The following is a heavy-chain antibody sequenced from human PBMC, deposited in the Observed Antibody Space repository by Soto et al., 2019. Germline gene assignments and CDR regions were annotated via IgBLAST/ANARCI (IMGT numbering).Heavy chain of an antibody. CDR1: GYNFANYW. Sequence: GESLKISCKGSGYNFANYWIGWVRQMPGKGLEWMGIIYPGNSDTRYSPSFQGQVTISADTSISTAYLEWSSLKASDTAMYYCARLQAAAGDNDLTFDYWAQGTLVTVSS. D-gene: IGHD6-13*01. J-gene: IGHJ4*02. V-gene: IGHV5-51*01. CDR3: ARLQAAAGDNDLTFDY. CDR2: IYPGNSDT.